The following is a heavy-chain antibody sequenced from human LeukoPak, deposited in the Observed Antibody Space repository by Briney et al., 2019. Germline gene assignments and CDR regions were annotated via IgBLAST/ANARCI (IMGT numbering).Heavy chain of an antibody. V-gene: IGHV4-39*07. CDR3: ARDRTGTNISGFDY. CDR1: GGSISSSSYY. D-gene: IGHD1-1*01. CDR2: IYYSGST. Sequence: SETLSLTCTVSGGSISSSSYYWGWIRQPPGEGLEWIGSIYYSGSTNYNPSLKSRVTISVDKSKNQFSLKLSSVTAADTAVYYCARDRTGTNISGFDYWGQGTLVTVSS. J-gene: IGHJ4*02.